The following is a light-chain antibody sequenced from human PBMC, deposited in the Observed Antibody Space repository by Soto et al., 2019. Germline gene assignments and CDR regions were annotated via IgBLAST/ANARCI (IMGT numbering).Light chain of an antibody. CDR1: NSNVGRNT. CDR3: ATWDDSLNVVV. J-gene: IGLJ2*01. Sequence: QAVVTQPPSASGTPGQRVIISCSGSNSNVGRNTVSWYQHLPGTAPKLLMYNTNERPSGVPDRFSGSKSGTSASLAISGLQSEDEADYYCATWDDSLNVVVFGGGTQLTVL. V-gene: IGLV1-44*01. CDR2: NTN.